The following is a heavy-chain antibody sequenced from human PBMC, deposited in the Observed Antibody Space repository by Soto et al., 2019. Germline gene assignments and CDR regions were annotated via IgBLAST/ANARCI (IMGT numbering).Heavy chain of an antibody. V-gene: IGHV2-5*02. CDR1: GFSLSSSGVG. CDR3: ARRPATPLTWNYDH. CDR2: IYWDDDK. Sequence: QITLKESGPTLVKPTQTLTLTCTFSGFSLSSSGVGVGWIRQPPGKALESLALIYWDDDKSYNPSLKTRLTTIKDPPRFQVALTTPNMAPGDTSTYFGARRPATPLTWNYDHWGQGILVTVS. D-gene: IGHD1-7*01. J-gene: IGHJ5*02.